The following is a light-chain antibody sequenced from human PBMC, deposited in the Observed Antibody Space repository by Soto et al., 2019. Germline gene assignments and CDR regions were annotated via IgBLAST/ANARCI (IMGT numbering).Light chain of an antibody. CDR3: LQDNNYPWT. V-gene: IGKV1-6*01. CDR2: GAS. CDR1: QAIRND. Sequence: AIQMTQSPSSLSASVGDRVTISCRASQAIRNDLGWYQQKPGKAPNLLIYGASSLESGVPSRFSGSRSGTDFTLTISSLQPEDFATYYCLQDNNYPWTFGQGTMVEI. J-gene: IGKJ1*01.